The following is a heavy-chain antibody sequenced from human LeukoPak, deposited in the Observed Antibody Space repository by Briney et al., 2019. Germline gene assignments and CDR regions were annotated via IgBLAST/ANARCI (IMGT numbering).Heavy chain of an antibody. Sequence: PSETLSLTCTVSGGSISSSSYYWGWIRQPPGKGLEWIGSIYYSGSTYYHPSLQSRVTISVDTSKNQFSLRLSSVTAADTAVYYCARVTTFGVVIGYWGQGTLVTVSS. V-gene: IGHV4-39*01. CDR1: GGSISSSSYY. J-gene: IGHJ4*02. CDR2: IYYSGST. D-gene: IGHD3-3*01. CDR3: ARVTTFGVVIGY.